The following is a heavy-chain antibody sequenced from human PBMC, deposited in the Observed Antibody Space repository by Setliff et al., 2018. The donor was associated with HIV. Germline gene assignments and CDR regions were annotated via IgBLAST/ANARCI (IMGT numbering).Heavy chain of an antibody. CDR1: GDSINSDNYY. D-gene: IGHD3-22*01. CDR3: ARGTLWSSGYYLYWYLDL. V-gene: IGHV4-61*02. J-gene: IGHJ2*01. CDR2: IYTSGTT. Sequence: SETLSLTCTVSGDSINSDNYYWSWIRQPAGKGLEWIGRIYTSGTTNYNPSLKTRVTLSVDTSKNQFSLRLSSVTAADTAVYYCARGTLWSSGYYLYWYLDLCGRGTLVTVS.